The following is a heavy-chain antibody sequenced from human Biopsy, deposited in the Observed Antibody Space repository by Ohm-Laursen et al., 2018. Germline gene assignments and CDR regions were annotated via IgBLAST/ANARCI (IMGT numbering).Heavy chain of an antibody. J-gene: IGHJ4*02. Sequence: SLRLSCAASGFTFSDYAMNWVRQAPGKGLEWVSTISGSGGNTYYADSVRGRFTVSRDGSKSTLYLQMSSLSAEDTAFCYCAKGGYCTTSSCYMDLDYWGQGTLVTVSS. CDR3: AKGGYCTTSSCYMDLDY. CDR1: GFTFSDYA. CDR2: ISGSGGNT. D-gene: IGHD2-2*02. V-gene: IGHV3-23*01.